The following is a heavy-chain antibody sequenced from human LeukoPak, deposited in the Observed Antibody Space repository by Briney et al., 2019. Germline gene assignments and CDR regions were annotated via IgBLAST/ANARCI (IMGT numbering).Heavy chain of an antibody. CDR1: GGTFSSYA. CDR3: ASLGVASTTPRFDP. CDR2: IIPIFGTA. D-gene: IGHD3-3*01. V-gene: IGHV1-69*06. J-gene: IGHJ5*02. Sequence: GASVKVSCKASGGTFSSYAISWVRQAPGQGLEWMGGIIPIFGTANYAQKFQGRVTITADKSTSTAYMELSSLRSEDTAVYYCASLGVASTTPRFDPWGQGTLVTVSS.